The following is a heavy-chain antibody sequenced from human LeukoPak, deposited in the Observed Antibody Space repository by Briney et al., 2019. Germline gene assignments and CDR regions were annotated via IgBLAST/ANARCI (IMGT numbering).Heavy chain of an antibody. CDR3: ARRLTQYDCFDP. CDR1: GDSVSSNSVT. V-gene: IGHV6-1*01. D-gene: IGHD2-2*01. CDR2: TYYRSTRYN. J-gene: IGHJ5*02. Sequence: SQTLSLTCAISGDSVSSNSVTWNWIRQSPSRGLEWLGRTYYRSTRYNDYAVSVRGRITVNPDTSKNQFSLHLNSVTPEDMAVYYCARRLTQYDCFDPWGQGILVTVSS.